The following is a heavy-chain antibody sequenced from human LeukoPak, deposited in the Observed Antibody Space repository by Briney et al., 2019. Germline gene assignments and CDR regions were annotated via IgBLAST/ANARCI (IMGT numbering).Heavy chain of an antibody. CDR2: IYYSGST. D-gene: IGHD3-3*01. Sequence: SETLSLTCTVSGGSISSYYWSWIRQPPGKGLEWIGYIYYSGSTNYNPSLKSRVTISVDTSKNQLSLKLSSVTAADTAVYYCAREGPITDYFDYWGQGTLVTVSS. V-gene: IGHV4-59*01. J-gene: IGHJ4*02. CDR3: AREGPITDYFDY. CDR1: GGSISSYY.